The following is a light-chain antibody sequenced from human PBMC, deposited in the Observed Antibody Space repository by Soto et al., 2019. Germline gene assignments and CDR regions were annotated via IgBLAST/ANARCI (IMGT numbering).Light chain of an antibody. CDR2: DIN. J-gene: IGLJ1*01. CDR3: VSYTARSSYV. Sequence: QSALTQPASVSGSPGQSITVSCTGTSSDIGGYIFVSWYQQHPGKAPKLMIYDINNRPSGVSKRFSGSKSGNTASLTISGLQAEDEADYYGVSYTARSSYVFGTGTKLTVL. V-gene: IGLV2-14*01. CDR1: SSDIGGYIF.